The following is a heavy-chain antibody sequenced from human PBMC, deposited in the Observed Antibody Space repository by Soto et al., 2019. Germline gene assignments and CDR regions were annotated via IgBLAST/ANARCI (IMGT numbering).Heavy chain of an antibody. CDR2: ISGSGGST. CDR3: ARDIDGYNYSGDY. V-gene: IGHV3-23*01. J-gene: IGHJ4*02. CDR1: GFTFSSYA. D-gene: IGHD5-12*01. Sequence: PGGSLRLSCAASGFTFSSYAMSWVRQAPGKGLEWVSAISGSGGSTYYADSVKGRFTISRDNSKSTLYLQMNSLRAEDTAVYYCARDIDGYNYSGDYWGQGTLVTVSS.